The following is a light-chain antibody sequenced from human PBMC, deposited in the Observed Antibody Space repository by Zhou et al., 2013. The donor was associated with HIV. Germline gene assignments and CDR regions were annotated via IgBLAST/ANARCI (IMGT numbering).Light chain of an antibody. CDR3: MQSIQLPLT. V-gene: IGKV2D-29*02. CDR2: EVS. Sequence: DIVMTQSPLSLPVTPGEPASISCRSSQSLLHSNGYNYLDWYLQKPGQSPQLLIYEVSNRFSGVPERFSGSGSGTDFTLKISRVEAEDVGVYYCMQSIQLPLTFGPGTKVDMK. J-gene: IGKJ3*01. CDR1: QSLLHSNGYNY.